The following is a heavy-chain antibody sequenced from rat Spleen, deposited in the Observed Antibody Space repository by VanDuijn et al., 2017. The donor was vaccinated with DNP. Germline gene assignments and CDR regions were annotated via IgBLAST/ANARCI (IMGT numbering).Heavy chain of an antibody. CDR2: INGAGNT. CDR1: GYSITSNFR. J-gene: IGHJ3*01. D-gene: IGHD4-5*01. V-gene: IGHV3-3*01. CDR3: ATPCGGKDWFAS. Sequence: EVQLQESGPGLVKPSQSLSLTCSVTGYSITSNFRWSWIRKFPGNKLEWMGYINGAGNTNYNPSLKSRISITRDTSKNQFFLQVNSVTTEDSATYYCATPCGGKDWFASWGQGTLVTVSS.